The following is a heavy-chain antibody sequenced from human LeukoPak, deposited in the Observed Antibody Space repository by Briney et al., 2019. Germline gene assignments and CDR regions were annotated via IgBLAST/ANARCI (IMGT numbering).Heavy chain of an antibody. J-gene: IGHJ4*02. V-gene: IGHV3-23*01. CDR3: SKEGSDDYYFDF. Sequence: GGSLRLSCAASGFTFSSYAMSWARQAPGKGLEWVSAISSTGGNTYYADSVRGRFTISRDQSKNTVYLQMNSLRAEDTAVYYCSKEGSDDYYFDFWGQGTLVTVSS. CDR1: GFTFSSYA. D-gene: IGHD1-26*01. CDR2: ISSTGGNT.